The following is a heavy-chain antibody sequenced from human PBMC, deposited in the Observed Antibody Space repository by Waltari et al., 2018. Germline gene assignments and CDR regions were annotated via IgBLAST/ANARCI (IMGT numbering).Heavy chain of an antibody. D-gene: IGHD6-13*01. CDR1: GFTFSSYA. Sequence: QVQLVESGGGVVQPGRSLRLSCAASGFTFSSYAMNWVRQAPGQGLELVAVISYDGSNKYYADSVKGRFTISRDNSKNTLYLQMNSLRAEDTAVYYCARWGIAAAGGYYYGMDVWGQGTTVTVSS. CDR3: ARWGIAAAGGYYYGMDV. CDR2: ISYDGSNK. J-gene: IGHJ6*02. V-gene: IGHV3-30-3*01.